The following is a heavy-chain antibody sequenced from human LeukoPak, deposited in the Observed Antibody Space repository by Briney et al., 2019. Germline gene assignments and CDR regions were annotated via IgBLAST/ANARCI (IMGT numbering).Heavy chain of an antibody. J-gene: IGHJ4*02. CDR2: MNPNSGNT. V-gene: IGHV1-8*01. CDR1: GYTFTSYD. CDR3: ARESGFYGSGSRY. Sequence: GASVKVSCKTSGYTFTSYDINRVRQTTGQGLEWMGWMNPNSGNTGYAQKFQGRVTMTRNPSISTAYMELSSLNSADTAVYYCARESGFYGSGSRYWGQGTLVTVSS. D-gene: IGHD3-10*01.